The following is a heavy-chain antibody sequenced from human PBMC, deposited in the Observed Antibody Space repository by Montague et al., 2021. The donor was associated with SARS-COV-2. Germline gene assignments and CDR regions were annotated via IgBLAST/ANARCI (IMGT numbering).Heavy chain of an antibody. V-gene: IGHV3-21*01. CDR1: GFTFSSYS. Sequence: SLRLSCAASGFTFSSYSMNWVRQAPGKGLEWVSSMSNSNSYIYYADSVKGRSTISRDNAKNSLYLQMNSLRAEDTAVYYCARAAWGYYDSSGYLDYWGQGTLVTVSS. D-gene: IGHD3-22*01. CDR3: ARAAWGYYDSSGYLDY. J-gene: IGHJ4*02. CDR2: MSNSNSYI.